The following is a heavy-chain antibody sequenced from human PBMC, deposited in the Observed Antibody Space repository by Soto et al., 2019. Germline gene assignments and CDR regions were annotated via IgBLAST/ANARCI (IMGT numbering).Heavy chain of an antibody. D-gene: IGHD1-26*01. CDR3: AGIHGHRGYYDLGY. Sequence: SGPTLVNPTQTLTLTCTFSGSSITTRAMCMSWIRQPPGKALEWLALIDWADDKYYSTSLKTRLTISKDTSKNQVVLTMTNVDPVDTVTYYCAGIHGHRGYYDLGYWGQVTLVTVS. CDR2: IDWADDK. V-gene: IGHV2-70*13. CDR1: GSSITTRAMC. J-gene: IGHJ4*02.